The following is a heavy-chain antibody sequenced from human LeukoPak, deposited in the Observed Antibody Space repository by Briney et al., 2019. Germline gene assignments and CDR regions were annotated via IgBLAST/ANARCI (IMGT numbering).Heavy chain of an antibody. CDR2: INWNGGGT. D-gene: IGHD1-26*01. V-gene: IGHV3-9*01. CDR3: AKHMRATNTYSFFGLDV. J-gene: IGHJ6*02. Sequence: GGSLRLSCAATGFTFKDYGMHWVRQPPGKGLEWVSSINWNGGGTDYADSVKGRFTISRDNAKNSLYLQLSSLRPEDTALYYCAKHMRATNTYSFFGLDVWGQGTTVTASS. CDR1: GFTFKDYG.